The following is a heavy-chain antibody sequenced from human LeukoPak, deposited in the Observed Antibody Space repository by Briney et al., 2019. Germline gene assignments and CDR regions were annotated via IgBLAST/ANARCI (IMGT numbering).Heavy chain of an antibody. D-gene: IGHD3-22*01. J-gene: IGHJ5*02. CDR3: ARTDYHDTSGASNWFDP. CDR1: GYIFTDYY. Sequence: ASVKVSCKASGYIFTDYYMHWVRQAPGQELGWMGRINPNSGGTNYAQKFQGRVTMTRDTSISTAYTELSSLRSEDTAVYYCARTDYHDTSGASNWFDPWGQGTLVTVSS. CDR2: INPNSGGT. V-gene: IGHV1/OR15-1*01.